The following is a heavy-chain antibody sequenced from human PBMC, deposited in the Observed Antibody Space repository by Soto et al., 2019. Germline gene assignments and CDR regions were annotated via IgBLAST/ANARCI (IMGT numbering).Heavy chain of an antibody. CDR2: IWYDGSNK. D-gene: IGHD6-6*01. CDR1: GFTFSSYG. CDR3: ARDLFSSSWATFDY. J-gene: IGHJ4*02. V-gene: IGHV3-33*01. Sequence: QVQLLESGGGVVQPGRSLRLSCAASGFTFSSYGMHWVRQAPGKGQEWVAGIWYDGSNKYYADSVKGRFTIARDNSKNPLYLQMNSLRAEDTDVYYCARDLFSSSWATFDYMGEGALVTVSS.